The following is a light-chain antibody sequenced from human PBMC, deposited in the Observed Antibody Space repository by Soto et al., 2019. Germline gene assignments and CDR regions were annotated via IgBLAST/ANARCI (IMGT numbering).Light chain of an antibody. CDR3: KSYAGSNTYV. CDR2: EVV. Sequence: QSVLTQPPSASGSPGQSVTISCTGTKNDIGVYDFVSWYQHPPGKAPRLIIYEVVQRPSGVPDRFSGSKSGNTASLTVSGLQAADEADYFCKSYAGSNTYVFGSGTKVTVL. J-gene: IGLJ1*01. CDR1: KNDIGVYDF. V-gene: IGLV2-8*01.